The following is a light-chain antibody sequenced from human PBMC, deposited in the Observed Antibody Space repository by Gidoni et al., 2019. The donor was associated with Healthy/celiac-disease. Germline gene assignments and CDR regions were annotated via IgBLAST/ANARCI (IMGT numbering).Light chain of an antibody. V-gene: IGKV3-11*01. Sequence: EIVLTQSPATLSLSPGERATLSCRASQSVSSYLAWYQQKPGQAPRLLIYAASNRATGIPARFSGSGSGTDFTLTISSLEPEDFAVYYCQQRSNSPLTFGQGTRLEIK. CDR1: QSVSSY. CDR3: QQRSNSPLT. J-gene: IGKJ5*01. CDR2: AAS.